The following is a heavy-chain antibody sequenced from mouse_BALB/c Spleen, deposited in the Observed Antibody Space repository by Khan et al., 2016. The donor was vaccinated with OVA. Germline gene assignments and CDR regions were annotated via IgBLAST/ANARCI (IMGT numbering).Heavy chain of an antibody. V-gene: IGHV11-2*02. Sequence: EVQLLETGGGLVQPGGSRGLSCEGSGFTFSGFWMSWVRQTPGKTLEWIGDINSDGSAINYAPSIKDRFTIFRDNDKSTLYLQMSNVRSEDTATYFYVRYGNYWYFGVWGAGTTVSVSS. CDR2: INSDGSAI. CDR1: GFTFSGFW. CDR3: VRYGNYWYFGV. D-gene: IGHD2-1*01. J-gene: IGHJ1*01.